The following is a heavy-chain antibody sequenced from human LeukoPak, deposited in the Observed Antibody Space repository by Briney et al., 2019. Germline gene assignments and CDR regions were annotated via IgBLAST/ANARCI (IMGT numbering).Heavy chain of an antibody. CDR2: MNPNSGNT. CDR3: ARGGDILTGYPNWFDP. V-gene: IGHV1-8*01. J-gene: IGHJ5*02. D-gene: IGHD3-9*01. CDR1: GYTFTSFD. Sequence: GGSVKVSCKASGYTFTSFDINWVRQATGQGLEWMGWMNPNSGNTGYAQKFQGRVTMTRNTSISTAYMELSSLRSEDTAVYYCARGGDILTGYPNWFDPWGQGTLVTVSS.